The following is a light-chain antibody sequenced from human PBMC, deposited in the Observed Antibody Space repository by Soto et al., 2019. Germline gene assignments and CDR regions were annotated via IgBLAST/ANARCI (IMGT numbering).Light chain of an antibody. V-gene: IGKV3-20*01. CDR1: QSVSSSY. J-gene: IGKJ2*01. Sequence: ETVLTQSPGTLSLSPGERATLSCRASQSVSSSYLAWYQQKPGQAPRLLIYGTSSRATGIPDRFSGSGSGTDFTLTISRLEPVDFAVYYCQQYGSSMYTFGQGTKLEIK. CDR2: GTS. CDR3: QQYGSSMYT.